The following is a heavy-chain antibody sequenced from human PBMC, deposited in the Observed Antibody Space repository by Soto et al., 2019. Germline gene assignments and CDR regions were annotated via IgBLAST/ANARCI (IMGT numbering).Heavy chain of an antibody. Sequence: GGSLILSCAASGFTFGSYAMHWVRQAPGKGLEWVAVISYDGSNKYYADSVKGRFTISRDNSKNTLYLQMNSLRAEDTAVYYCAREIERRWLQVDYYYYGMDVWGQGTTVTVSS. CDR3: AREIERRWLQVDYYYYGMDV. J-gene: IGHJ6*02. CDR2: ISYDGSNK. CDR1: GFTFGSYA. V-gene: IGHV3-30-3*01. D-gene: IGHD5-12*01.